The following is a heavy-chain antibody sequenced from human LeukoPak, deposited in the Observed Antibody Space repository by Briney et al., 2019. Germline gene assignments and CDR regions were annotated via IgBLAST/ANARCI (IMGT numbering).Heavy chain of an antibody. J-gene: IGHJ4*02. V-gene: IGHV1-18*01. D-gene: IGHD1/OR15-1a*01. Sequence: ASVKVSCKTSGYTFTTYDINWVRQAPGQGLEWMGRISAYNGYTNYGQKLQGRVTMTTDTSTNTGYMELRSLRSDDTAVYYCARVGTGTRSFDSWGQGTLVTVSS. CDR3: ARVGTGTRSFDS. CDR1: GYTFTTYD. CDR2: ISAYNGYT.